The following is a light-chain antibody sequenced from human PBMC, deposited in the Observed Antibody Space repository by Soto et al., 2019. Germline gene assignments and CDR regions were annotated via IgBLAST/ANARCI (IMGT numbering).Light chain of an antibody. V-gene: IGKV3-20*01. CDR2: GAS. Sequence: EIVLTQSPGTLSLSPGERATLSCRASQSVSSTYLAWYQQKPGQAPRLLIYGASNRATGIPDRFSGSGSGTDFTLTISRREPEHVAVFYCHQYVNAPPMYTFGQGTKLEIK. J-gene: IGKJ2*01. CDR3: HQYVNAPPMYT. CDR1: QSVSSTY.